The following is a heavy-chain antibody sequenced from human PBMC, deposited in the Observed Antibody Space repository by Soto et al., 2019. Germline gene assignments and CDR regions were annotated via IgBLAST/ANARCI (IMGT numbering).Heavy chain of an antibody. J-gene: IGHJ4*02. V-gene: IGHV4-59*04. CDR3: ARQSYDSSDYFDH. CDR1: GGSINSYY. Sequence: PSETLSLTCTVSGGSINSYYWSWIRQPPGKGMEWIGYIYYSGSTYNNPSLNSRVTISVDTSRIHFSLKLISVTAADTAVYYCARQSYDSSDYFDHWGQGTLVTVSS. CDR2: IYYSGST. D-gene: IGHD3-22*01.